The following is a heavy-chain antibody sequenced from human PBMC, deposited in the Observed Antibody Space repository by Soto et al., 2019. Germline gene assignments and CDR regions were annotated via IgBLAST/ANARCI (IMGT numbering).Heavy chain of an antibody. V-gene: IGHV3-30-3*01. J-gene: IGHJ6*02. D-gene: IGHD5-18*01. CDR3: ARDRYSSPYYYGMDV. CDR1: GFTFSSYA. CDR2: ISYDGSNK. Sequence: GGSLRLSCAASGFTFSSYAMRWVRQAPGKGLEWVAVISYDGSNKYYADSVKGRFTISRDNSKNTPYLQMNSLRAEDTAVYYCARDRYSSPYYYGMDVWGQGTTVTVSS.